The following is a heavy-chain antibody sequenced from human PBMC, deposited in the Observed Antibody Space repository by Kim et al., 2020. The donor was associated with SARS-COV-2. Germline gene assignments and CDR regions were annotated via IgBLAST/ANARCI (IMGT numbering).Heavy chain of an antibody. CDR3: VIEPSN. CDR2: INSDGSST. Sequence: GGSLRLSCAASGFSFSDYYMTWIRQAPGKGLEWVAYINSDGSSTYCADSVNGGFTISRDSAKRSVPLQMNILTPEDTAVYYSVIEPSNWGQGTLVTASS. CDR1: GFSFSDYY. V-gene: IGHV3-11*01. J-gene: IGHJ4*02.